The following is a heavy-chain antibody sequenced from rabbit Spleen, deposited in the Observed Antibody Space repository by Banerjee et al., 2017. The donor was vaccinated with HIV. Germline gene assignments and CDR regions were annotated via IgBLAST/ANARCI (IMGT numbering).Heavy chain of an antibody. CDR1: GFSFNSGYD. Sequence: QSLEESGGGLVKPGASLTLTCTASGFSFNSGYDMCWVRQAPGKGLEWVACAYVGSSGSTYSATWAKGRFTCSKTSSTTVTLQMTSLTAADTATYFCARDLDGVIGWNFGWWGPGTLVTVS. CDR3: ARDLDGVIGWNFGW. J-gene: IGHJ4*01. V-gene: IGHV1S40*01. D-gene: IGHD1-1*01. CDR2: AYVGSSGST.